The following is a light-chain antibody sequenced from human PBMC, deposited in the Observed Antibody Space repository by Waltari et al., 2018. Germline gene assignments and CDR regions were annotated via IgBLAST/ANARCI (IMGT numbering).Light chain of an antibody. Sequence: SSELTQDPAVSVALGQTVRITCQGDSLRSYYASWYQPKPGQAPLLVFYGENNRPPGIPDRFPAASSGNTVSLTITGDQAEDEADYCCNTRDSSADRLVFGGGTKLTVL. J-gene: IGLJ2*01. CDR1: SLRSYY. CDR3: NTRDSSADRLV. CDR2: GEN. V-gene: IGLV3-19*01.